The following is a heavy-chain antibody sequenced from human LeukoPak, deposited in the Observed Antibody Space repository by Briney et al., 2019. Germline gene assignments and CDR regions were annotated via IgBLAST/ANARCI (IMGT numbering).Heavy chain of an antibody. Sequence: SGPTLVKPTQTLTLTCTFSGFSLSTSGVGVGWIRQPPGKALEWLALIYWDDDKRYSPSLKSRVIITKGTSKNQVVLTMTNIDPVDTATYYCAHRAGTAMVLDYWGQGTLVTVSS. CDR3: AHRAGTAMVLDY. V-gene: IGHV2-5*02. J-gene: IGHJ4*02. CDR2: IYWDDDK. D-gene: IGHD5-18*01. CDR1: GFSLSTSGVG.